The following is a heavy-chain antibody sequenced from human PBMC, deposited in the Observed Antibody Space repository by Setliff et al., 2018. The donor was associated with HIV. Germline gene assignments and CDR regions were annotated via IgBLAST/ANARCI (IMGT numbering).Heavy chain of an antibody. D-gene: IGHD1-26*01. CDR2: ISTSGIT. CDR1: GDSINSGFYY. J-gene: IGHJ3*02. Sequence: SETLSLTCTVSGDSINSGFYYWSWIRQPAGRGLEWIGRISTSGITNYNPSLKSRVTISVDTSKNQFSLRVRSVTAADTAVYYCARRRWELLKRGAAFDIWGQGTMVTVSS. V-gene: IGHV4-61*02. CDR3: ARRRWELLKRGAAFDI.